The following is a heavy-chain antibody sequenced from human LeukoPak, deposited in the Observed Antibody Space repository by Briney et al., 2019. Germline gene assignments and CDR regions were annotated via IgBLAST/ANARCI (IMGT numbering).Heavy chain of an antibody. V-gene: IGHV1-69*16. Sequence: SVKVSCKASGGTFSSYTIIWVRQAPGQGLEWMGRIVPILGIANYAQKFQGRVTITTDESTSTAYMELSSLRSEDTAVYYCARDYYDSSGYYAFDIWGQGTMVTVSS. CDR1: GGTFSSYT. CDR2: IVPILGIA. CDR3: ARDYYDSSGYYAFDI. J-gene: IGHJ3*02. D-gene: IGHD3-22*01.